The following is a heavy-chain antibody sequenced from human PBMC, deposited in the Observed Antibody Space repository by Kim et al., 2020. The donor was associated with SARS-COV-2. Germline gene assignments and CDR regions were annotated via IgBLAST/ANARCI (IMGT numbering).Heavy chain of an antibody. J-gene: IGHJ4*02. D-gene: IGHD3-22*01. V-gene: IGHV3-15*01. Sequence: GGSLRLSCAASGFTFSNAWMSWVRQAPGKGLEWVGRIKSKTDGGTTDYAAPVKGRFTISRDDSKNTLYLQMNSLKTEDTAVYYCTTETPNSDYYDSSGYPYYFDYWGQGTLVTVSS. CDR3: TTETPNSDYYDSSGYPYYFDY. CDR1: GFTFSNAW. CDR2: IKSKTDGGTT.